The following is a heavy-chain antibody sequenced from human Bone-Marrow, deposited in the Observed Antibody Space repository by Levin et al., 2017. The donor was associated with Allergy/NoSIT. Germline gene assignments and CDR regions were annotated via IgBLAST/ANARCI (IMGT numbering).Heavy chain of an antibody. D-gene: IGHD3-22*01. V-gene: IGHV3-21*01. CDR2: ISSTSSYI. CDR3: AREQEYYYDRTYALDI. J-gene: IGHJ3*02. Sequence: PGGSLRLSCAASGFNFNIYAMNWVRQAPGKGLEWVSSISSTSSYIYYADSVKGRFTISRDNAKNSVSLQITSLSAEDTALYYCAREQEYYYDRTYALDIWGQGTMVTVSS. CDR1: GFNFNIYA.